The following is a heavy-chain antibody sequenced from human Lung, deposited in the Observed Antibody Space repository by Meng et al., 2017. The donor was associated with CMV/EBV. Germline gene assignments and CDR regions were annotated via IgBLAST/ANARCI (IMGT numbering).Heavy chain of an antibody. J-gene: IGHJ6*02. Sequence: SETLSLTCAISGDSVSSNSAAWNWIRQSPSRGLEWPGRTYYRSKWYNDLAVSVKSRLTINTDTSKTQFSLQLNSATPEDTAVYYGARGYCSSTSCLPLARNCKDVWGQGTTVTVSS. V-gene: IGHV6-1*01. CDR3: ARGYCSSTSCLPLARNCKDV. CDR1: GDSVSSNSAA. D-gene: IGHD2-2*01. CDR2: TYYRSKWYN.